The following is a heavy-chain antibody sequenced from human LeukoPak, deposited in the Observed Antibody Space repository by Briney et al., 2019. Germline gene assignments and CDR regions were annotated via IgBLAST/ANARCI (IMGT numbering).Heavy chain of an antibody. CDR2: IYYSGST. CDR3: VSPRGFSYGYFDY. CDR1: GGSISSSSYY. D-gene: IGHD5-18*01. V-gene: IGHV4-39*01. J-gene: IGHJ4*02. Sequence: SETLSLTCTVSGGSISSSSYYWGWIRQPPGKGLEWNGSIYYSGSTYYNPSLKSRVTISVDTSKNQFSLTLGSVSATDTAVYYCVSPRGFSYGYFDYWGQGTLVTVSS.